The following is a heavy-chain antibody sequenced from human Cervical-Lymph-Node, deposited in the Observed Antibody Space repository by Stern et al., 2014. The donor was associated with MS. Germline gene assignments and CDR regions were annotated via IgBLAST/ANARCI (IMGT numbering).Heavy chain of an antibody. J-gene: IGHJ6*02. CDR1: GFTFDDHG. Sequence: EVQLVESGGDLVQTGRSLRLSCAASGFTFDDHGMHWVRQAPGKGLEWVSGISWKGGTVGYPYPVQGRFTISSDNAENSLYLNMNSLRPDDTALYFCAKDIGYTFYHDDVGYVNTAYGMDVWGQGTTVTVSS. D-gene: IGHD2-2*02. CDR2: ISWKGGTV. CDR3: AKDIGYTFYHDDVGYVNTAYGMDV. V-gene: IGHV3-9*01.